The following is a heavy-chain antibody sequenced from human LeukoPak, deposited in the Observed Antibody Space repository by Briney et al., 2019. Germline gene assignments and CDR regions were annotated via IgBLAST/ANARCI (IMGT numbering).Heavy chain of an antibody. V-gene: IGHV4-59*08. CDR1: GGSISSYY. CDR2: IYYSGST. CDR3: ARHYDFWSGYLVAFDI. Sequence: SETLSLTCTVSGGSISSYYCSWIRQPPGKGLEWIGYIYYSGSTNYNPSLKSRVTISVDTSKNQFSLKLSSVTAADTAVYYCARHYDFWSGYLVAFDIWGQGTMVTVSS. D-gene: IGHD3-3*01. J-gene: IGHJ3*02.